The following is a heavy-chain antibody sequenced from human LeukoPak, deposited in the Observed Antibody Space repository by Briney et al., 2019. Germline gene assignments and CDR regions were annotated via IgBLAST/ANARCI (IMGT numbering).Heavy chain of an antibody. CDR2: IYRGGST. CDR3: ARGRDYSPDYRYYYVDV. CDR1: TGSISGFY. J-gene: IGHJ6*03. V-gene: IGHV4-59*01. Sequence: PSETLSLTCTVSTGSISGFYWSWIRQPPGKGLEWIGYIYRGGSTNYHPSLKSRVTISVDTSKNQFSLKLTTVTAADTAVYYCARGRDYSPDYRYYYVDVWGKGTTVTVSS. D-gene: IGHD4-11*01.